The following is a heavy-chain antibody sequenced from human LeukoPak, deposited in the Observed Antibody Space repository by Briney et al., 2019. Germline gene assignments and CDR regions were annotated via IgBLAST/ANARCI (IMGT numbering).Heavy chain of an antibody. CDR3: ARTPYGDYQYNWFDP. V-gene: IGHV1-69*06. D-gene: IGHD4-17*01. CDR2: IIPIFGTA. CDR1: GGTFSSYA. Sequence: SVKVSCKASGGTFSSYAISWVRQVPGQGLERMGGIIPIFGTANYAQKFQGRVTITADKSTSTAYMELSSLRSEDTAVYYCARTPYGDYQYNWFDPWGQGTLVTVSS. J-gene: IGHJ5*02.